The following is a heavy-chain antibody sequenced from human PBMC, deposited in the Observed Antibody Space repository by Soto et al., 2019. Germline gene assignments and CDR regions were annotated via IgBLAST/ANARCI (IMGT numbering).Heavy chain of an antibody. Sequence: LKISCKGSGYSFAGYWITWVRQKPGKGLEWMGRIDPSDSQTYYSPSFRGHVTISVTKSITTVFLQWSSLRASDTAMYYCARQIYDSDTGPNFQYYFDSWRHGTPVTVSS. V-gene: IGHV5-10-1*01. CDR1: GYSFAGYW. D-gene: IGHD3-22*01. CDR3: ARQIYDSDTGPNFQYYFDS. J-gene: IGHJ4*01. CDR2: IDPSDSQT.